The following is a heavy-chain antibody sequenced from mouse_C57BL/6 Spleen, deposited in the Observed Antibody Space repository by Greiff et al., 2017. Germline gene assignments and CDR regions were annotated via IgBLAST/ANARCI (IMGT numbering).Heavy chain of an antibody. CDR1: GYAFSSSW. CDR2: IYPGDGDT. V-gene: IGHV1-82*01. Sequence: QVQLQQSGPELVKPGASVKISCKASGYAFSSSWMNWVKQRPGKGLEWIGRIYPGDGDTNYNGKFKGKATLTADKSSSTAYMQLSSLTSEDSAVYFCAVWYYGSAFAYWGQGTLVTVSA. J-gene: IGHJ3*01. D-gene: IGHD1-1*01. CDR3: AVWYYGSAFAY.